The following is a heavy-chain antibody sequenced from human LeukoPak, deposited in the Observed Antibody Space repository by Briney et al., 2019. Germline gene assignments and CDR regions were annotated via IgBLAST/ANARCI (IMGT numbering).Heavy chain of an antibody. CDR3: AKDNDYGDYDLDY. V-gene: IGHV3-23*01. J-gene: IGHJ4*02. D-gene: IGHD4-17*01. Sequence: GGSLRLSCAASGFTFSDYYMSWIRQAPGKGLEWVSAISGSGGSTYYADSVKGRFTISRDNSKNTLYLQMNSLRAEDTAVYYCAKDNDYGDYDLDYWGQGTLVTVSS. CDR1: GFTFSDYY. CDR2: ISGSGGST.